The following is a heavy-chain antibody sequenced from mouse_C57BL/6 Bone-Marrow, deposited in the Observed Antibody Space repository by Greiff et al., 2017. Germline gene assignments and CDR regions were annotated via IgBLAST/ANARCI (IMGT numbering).Heavy chain of an antibody. CDR2: ISSGSSTI. Sequence: EVKVVESGGGLVKPGGSLKLSCAASGFTFSDYGMHWVRQAPEKGLEWVAYISSGSSTIYYADTVKGRFTISRDNAKNTLFLQMPSLRAEDTAMYYCAKMNHGGDFDYLGQGTTLTVSS. CDR3: AKMNHGGDFDY. CDR1: GFTFSDYG. D-gene: IGHD1-2*01. J-gene: IGHJ2*01. V-gene: IGHV5-17*01.